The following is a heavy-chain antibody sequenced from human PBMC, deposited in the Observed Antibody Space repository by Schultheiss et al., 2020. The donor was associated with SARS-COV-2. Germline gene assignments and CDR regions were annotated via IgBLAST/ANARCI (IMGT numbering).Heavy chain of an antibody. D-gene: IGHD1-26*01. Sequence: SETLSLTCAVYGGSFSVYYWTWIRQPPGKGLEWIGEINHSGSTNYNPSLKSRVTISVDTSKNHFSLKLTSVTAADTAVYYCARGWELLWWGQGTLVTVSS. CDR1: GGSFSVYY. CDR3: ARGWELLW. J-gene: IGHJ4*02. CDR2: INHSGST. V-gene: IGHV4-34*01.